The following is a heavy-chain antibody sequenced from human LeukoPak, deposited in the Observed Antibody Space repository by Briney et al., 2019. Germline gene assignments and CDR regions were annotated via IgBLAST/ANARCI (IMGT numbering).Heavy chain of an antibody. CDR1: GGSFSTTNYS. J-gene: IGHJ4*02. CDR2: INHGGDI. V-gene: IGHV4-39*01. D-gene: IGHD7-27*01. CDR3: ARHHHHWNWGE. Sequence: SETLSLTCTVPGGSFSTTNYSWGWIRQPPGKGLEWIGSINHGGDIYYNPSLKSRVTISVDTSKIQFSLKLNSVTAADTTVYYCARHHHHWNWGEWGQGTLVTVSS.